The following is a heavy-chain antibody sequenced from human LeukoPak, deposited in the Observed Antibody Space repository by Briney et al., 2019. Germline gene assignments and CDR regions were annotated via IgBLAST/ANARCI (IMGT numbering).Heavy chain of an antibody. V-gene: IGHV1-46*01. Sequence: GASVRVSCKASGYTFTSSYMHWVRQAPGQGLEWMGIINPSGGSTSYAQKFQGRVTMTRDMSTSTVYMELSSLRSEDTAVYYCARLPMTTVTTSDYWGQGTLVTVSS. J-gene: IGHJ4*02. CDR1: GYTFTSSY. CDR2: INPSGGST. D-gene: IGHD4-11*01. CDR3: ARLPMTTVTTSDY.